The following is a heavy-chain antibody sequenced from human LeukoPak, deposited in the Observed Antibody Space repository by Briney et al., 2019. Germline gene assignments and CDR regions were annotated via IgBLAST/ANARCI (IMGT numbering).Heavy chain of an antibody. CDR2: INPNSGGT. Sequence: ASVKVSCKASGYTFTGYYIHWVRQAPGQGHEWMGWINPNSGGTNYAQKFQGRVTMTRDTSISTAYMELSRLRSDDTAVYYCAMAGTLYYYYMDVWGKGTTVTVSS. V-gene: IGHV1-2*02. J-gene: IGHJ6*03. CDR3: AMAGTLYYYYMDV. CDR1: GYTFTGYY. D-gene: IGHD6-19*01.